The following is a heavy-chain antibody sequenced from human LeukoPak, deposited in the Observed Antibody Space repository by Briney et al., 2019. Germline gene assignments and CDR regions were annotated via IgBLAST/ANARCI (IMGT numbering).Heavy chain of an antibody. Sequence: GGSLRLSCAASGFTFSSYSMNWVRQAPGKGLEWVSSITSSSSDIYYADSVKGRFTISRDNAKNSLYLQMNSLRAEDTAVYYCARDSSMVRGVVDAFDIWGQGTMVTVSS. CDR1: GFTFSSYS. CDR2: ITSSSSDI. D-gene: IGHD3-10*01. CDR3: ARDSSMVRGVVDAFDI. J-gene: IGHJ3*02. V-gene: IGHV3-21*01.